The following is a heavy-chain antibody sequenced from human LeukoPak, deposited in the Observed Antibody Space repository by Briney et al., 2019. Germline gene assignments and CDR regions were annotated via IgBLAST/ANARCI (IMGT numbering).Heavy chain of an antibody. CDR1: GFTFSLYW. J-gene: IGHJ4*02. CDR3: ARDGDTSGYTD. CDR2: IKQDGSEK. V-gene: IGHV3-7*01. Sequence: GGSLRLSCEASGFTFSLYWMSWVRQAPGKGLEWVANIKQDGSEKYYVDSVKGRFTISRDNAKNSLYLQMNSLRADDTAVYCCARDGDTSGYTDWGQGTLVTVSS. D-gene: IGHD3-22*01.